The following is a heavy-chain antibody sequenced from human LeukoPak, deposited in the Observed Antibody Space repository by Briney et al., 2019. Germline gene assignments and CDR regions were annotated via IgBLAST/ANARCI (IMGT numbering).Heavy chain of an antibody. CDR2: IGISSGNT. CDR3: ARDHRYAFDN. Sequence: GGSLRLSCAASGFNFIDYSMNWVRQAPGKGLEWISYIGISSGNTKYADSMKGRFTIPRDKARNSLYLQMNSLRVEDTAVYYCARDHRYAFDNWGHGTLVTVSS. D-gene: IGHD5-12*01. CDR1: GFNFIDYS. V-gene: IGHV3-48*01. J-gene: IGHJ4*01.